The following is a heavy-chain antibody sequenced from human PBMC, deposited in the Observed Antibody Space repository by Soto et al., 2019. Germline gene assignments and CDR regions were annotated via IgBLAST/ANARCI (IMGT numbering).Heavy chain of an antibody. CDR3: AFSSSPFDY. CDR1: GFTFSSYA. Sequence: PGGPLRLSCAASGFTFSSYAMSWVRQAPGKGLEWVSTISDSGGSTYYADSVKGRFTISRDNSKNTLYLQMNSLRAEDTAVYYCAFSSSPFDYWGQGTLVTVSP. J-gene: IGHJ4*02. CDR2: ISDSGGST. V-gene: IGHV3-23*01.